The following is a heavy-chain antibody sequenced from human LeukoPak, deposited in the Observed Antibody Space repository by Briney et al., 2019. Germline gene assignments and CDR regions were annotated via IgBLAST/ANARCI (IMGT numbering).Heavy chain of an antibody. CDR2: ISYDGSGK. V-gene: IGHV3-30*04. CDR3: ARDGSYCSGGSCYTGEYLQH. Sequence: GGSLRLSWAASEFTFSTHSMHWVRQAPGKGLEWVTLISYDGSGKLYADSVKGRFTISRDNSKNTLFLQMSSLRDEDTAIYYCARDGSYCSGGSCYTGEYLQHWGQGTLVTVSS. CDR1: EFTFSTHS. J-gene: IGHJ1*01. D-gene: IGHD2-15*01.